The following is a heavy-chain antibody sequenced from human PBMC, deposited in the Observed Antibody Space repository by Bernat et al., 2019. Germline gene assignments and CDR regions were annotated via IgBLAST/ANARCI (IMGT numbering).Heavy chain of an antibody. CDR2: IYYSGST. J-gene: IGHJ4*02. CDR3: ARAVGNGSGSYYNVIGAFDY. V-gene: IGHV4-31*03. D-gene: IGHD3-10*01. CDR1: GGSISSGGYY. Sequence: QVQLQESGPGLVKPSQTLSLTCTVSGGSISSGGYYWSWIRQHPGKGLEWIGYIYYSGSTYYNPSLKSRVTISVDTSKNQFSLKLSSVTAADTAVYYCARAVGNGSGSYYNVIGAFDYWGQGTLVTVSS.